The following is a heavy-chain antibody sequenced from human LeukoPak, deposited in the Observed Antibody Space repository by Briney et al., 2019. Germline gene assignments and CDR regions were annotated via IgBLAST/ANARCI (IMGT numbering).Heavy chain of an antibody. CDR2: IWYDGSNK. V-gene: IGHV3-33*01. D-gene: IGHD3-10*01. J-gene: IGHJ4*02. CDR1: GFTFSSYG. CDR3: ARDGILWFGEPPYYFDY. Sequence: GGSLRLSCAASGFTFSSYGMHWVRQAPGKGLKWVAVIWYDGSNKYYADSVKGRFTISRDNSKNTLYLQMNSLRAEDTAVYYCARDGILWFGEPPYYFDYWGQGTLVTVSS.